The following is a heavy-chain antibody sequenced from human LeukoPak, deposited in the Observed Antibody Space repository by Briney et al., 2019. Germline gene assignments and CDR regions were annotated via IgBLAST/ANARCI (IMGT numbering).Heavy chain of an antibody. J-gene: IGHJ4*02. Sequence: PSETLSLTCAVYGGSFSGYYWSWIRQPPGKGLEWIGSMYYSGSTYYNPSLKSRVTISVDTSKNQFSLKLSSVTAADTAVYYCARSLGWSGYPIFDYWGQGTLVTVSS. CDR2: MYYSGST. D-gene: IGHD3-3*01. V-gene: IGHV4-34*01. CDR3: ARSLGWSGYPIFDY. CDR1: GGSFSGYY.